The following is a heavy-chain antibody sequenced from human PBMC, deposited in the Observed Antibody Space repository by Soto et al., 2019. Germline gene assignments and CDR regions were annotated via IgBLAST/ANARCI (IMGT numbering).Heavy chain of an antibody. Sequence: QVQLQESGPGLVKPSQTLSLTCTVSGGSISSGGYYWSWIRQHPGKGLEWIGYIYYSGSTYYNRSLKSRVTISVDTSKNQFSLKLSSVTAADTAVYYCASRAAAATRAFDIWGQGTMVTVSS. CDR2: IYYSGST. CDR3: ASRAAAATRAFDI. CDR1: GGSISSGGYY. D-gene: IGHD6-13*01. J-gene: IGHJ3*02. V-gene: IGHV4-31*03.